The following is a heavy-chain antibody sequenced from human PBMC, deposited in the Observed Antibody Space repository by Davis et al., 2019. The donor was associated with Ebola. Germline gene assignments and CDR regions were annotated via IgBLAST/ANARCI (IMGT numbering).Heavy chain of an antibody. V-gene: IGHV4-59*08. CDR1: GGSISSYY. J-gene: IGHJ5*02. CDR2: IYYSGCT. Sequence: SETLSLTCTVSGGSISSYYWSWIRQPPGKGLEWIGYIYYSGCTNYNPSLKSRVTISVDTSKNQFSLKLSSVTAADTAVYYCAAYLGWFDPWGQGTLVTVSS. CDR3: AAYLGWFDP. D-gene: IGHD3-16*01.